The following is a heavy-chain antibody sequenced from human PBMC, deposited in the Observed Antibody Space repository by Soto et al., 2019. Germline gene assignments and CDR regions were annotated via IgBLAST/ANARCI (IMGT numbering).Heavy chain of an antibody. Sequence: PSETLSLTCAVSGGSISSGGYSCNWIRQPPGKGQEWIGYIYYSGSTYYNPSLKSRVTISVDTSKNQFSLKLSSVTAADTAVYYCARAPTYYYDSSGPKFDYWGQGTLVTVSS. CDR2: IYYSGST. D-gene: IGHD3-22*01. CDR3: ARAPTYYYDSSGPKFDY. CDR1: GGSISSGGYS. V-gene: IGHV4-30-2*05. J-gene: IGHJ4*02.